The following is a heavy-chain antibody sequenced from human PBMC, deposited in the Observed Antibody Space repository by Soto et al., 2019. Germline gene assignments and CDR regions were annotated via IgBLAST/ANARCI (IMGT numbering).Heavy chain of an antibody. J-gene: IGHJ3*01. CDR3: ARGGTSGWLKGAYDV. CDR2: IIPMFGIP. V-gene: IGHV1-69*01. Sequence: QVQLVQSGAEVKKPGSSVKVSCKASGGTLNKHAITWVRRAPGEGLEWLGGIIPMFGIPNYSQKFQGRVTITADDSTNTSKMELTSLTSDDTAVYYCARGGTSGWLKGAYDVWGQGTMVTVSS. CDR1: GGTLNKHA. D-gene: IGHD6-19*01.